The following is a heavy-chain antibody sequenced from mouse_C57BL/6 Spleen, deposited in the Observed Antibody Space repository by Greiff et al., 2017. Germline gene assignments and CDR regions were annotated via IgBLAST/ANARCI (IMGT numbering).Heavy chain of an antibody. CDR3: ASRDCSSGDWYFGV. CDR2: IDPSDSYT. D-gene: IGHD1-1*01. J-gene: IGHJ1*03. Sequence: QVQLQQPGAELVRPGTSVKLSCKASGYTFTSYWMHWVKQRPGQGLEWIGLIDPSDSYTNYNQKFKGKATLTVDTSSSTAYMQLSSLTSEDSAFYYCASRDCSSGDWYFGVWGTGTPVTVSS. V-gene: IGHV1-59*01. CDR1: GYTFTSYW.